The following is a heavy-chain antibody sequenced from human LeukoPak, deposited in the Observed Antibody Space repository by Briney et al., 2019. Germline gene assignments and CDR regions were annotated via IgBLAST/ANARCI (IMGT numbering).Heavy chain of an antibody. V-gene: IGHV4-59*05. D-gene: IGHD5-18*01. CDR3: VSPRGFSYGYFDY. CDR1: GGSISSFY. CDR2: IYYSKNT. J-gene: IGHJ4*02. Sequence: SETLSLTCTVSGGSISSFYWTWIRQPPGKGLEWIGSIYYSKNTYYNPSLKSRVTISADTSKNQFSLTLGSVSATDTAVYYCVSPRGFSYGYFDYWGQGTLVTVSS.